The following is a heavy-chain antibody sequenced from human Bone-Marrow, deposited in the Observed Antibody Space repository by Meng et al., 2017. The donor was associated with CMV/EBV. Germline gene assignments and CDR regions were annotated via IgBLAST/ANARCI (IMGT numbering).Heavy chain of an antibody. D-gene: IGHD3-10*01. V-gene: IGHV3-23*01. J-gene: IGHJ3*02. CDR2: ISGSGGST. CDR3: TADMVRGVIGYDAFDI. Sequence: GGSLRLSCAASGFTFSSYAMSWVRQAPGKGLEWVSAISGSGGSTYYADSVKGRFTISRDNSKNTLYLQMNSLRAEDTAVYYCTADMVRGVIGYDAFDIWGQGTMVTVSS. CDR1: GFTFSSYA.